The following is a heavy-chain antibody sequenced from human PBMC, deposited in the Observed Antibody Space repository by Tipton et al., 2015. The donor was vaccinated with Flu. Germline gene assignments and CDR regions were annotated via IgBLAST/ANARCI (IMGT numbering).Heavy chain of an antibody. J-gene: IGHJ3*02. CDR1: GFTFSRYW. CDR2: IKGDGSDT. D-gene: IGHD2-8*01. CDR3: ARDNDVYSIDI. Sequence: SLRLSCAASGFTFSRYWMHWVRQAPGKGLVWVSRIKGDGSDTVYADSVRGRFTISRANGKYTLFLQMKNLSVEDTAIYYCARDNDVYSIDIWGQGKMVTVS. V-gene: IGHV3-74*01.